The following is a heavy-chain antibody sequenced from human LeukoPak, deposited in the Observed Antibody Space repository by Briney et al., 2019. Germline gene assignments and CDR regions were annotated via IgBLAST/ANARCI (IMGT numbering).Heavy chain of an antibody. CDR1: GFTFSSYS. V-gene: IGHV3-21*01. J-gene: IGHJ3*02. Sequence: PGGSLRLSCAASGFTFSSYSMNWVRQAPGKGLEWVSSISSSSSYIYYADSVKGRFTISRDNAKNSLYLQMNSLRAEDTAVYYCARKPGYYDSSGYRDAFDIWGQGTMVTVSS. CDR2: ISSSSSYI. CDR3: ARKPGYYDSSGYRDAFDI. D-gene: IGHD3-22*01.